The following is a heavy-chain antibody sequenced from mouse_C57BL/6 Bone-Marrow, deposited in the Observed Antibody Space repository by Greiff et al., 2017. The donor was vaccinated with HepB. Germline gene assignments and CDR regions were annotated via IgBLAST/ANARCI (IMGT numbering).Heavy chain of an antibody. CDR3: ARGVTTVVARYAMDY. CDR2: IDPRSGNT. V-gene: IGHV1-81*01. J-gene: IGHJ4*01. CDR1: GYTFTSYG. Sequence: VQLQQSGAELARPGASVKLSCKASGYTFTSYGISWVKQSTGQGLEWIGEIDPRSGNTYYNEKFKGKATLTADKSSSTAYMELRSLTSEDSAVYFCARGVTTVVARYAMDYWGQGTSVTVSS. D-gene: IGHD1-1*01.